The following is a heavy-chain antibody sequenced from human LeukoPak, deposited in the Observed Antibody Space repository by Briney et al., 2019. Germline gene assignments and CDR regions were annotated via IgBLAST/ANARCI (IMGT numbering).Heavy chain of an antibody. J-gene: IGHJ4*02. CDR1: GFAFGDYA. D-gene: IGHD3-10*01. CDR2: IRSKSYGGTT. CDR3: TREGLWFGESTPFDY. Sequence: PGRSLRLSCTASGFAFGDYAMSWVRQAPGRGLEWVGLIRSKSYGGTTEYAASVKGRFSISRDDSKSIAYLQMNSLKFEDTAVYYCTREGLWFGESTPFDYWGQGTLVTVSS. V-gene: IGHV3-49*04.